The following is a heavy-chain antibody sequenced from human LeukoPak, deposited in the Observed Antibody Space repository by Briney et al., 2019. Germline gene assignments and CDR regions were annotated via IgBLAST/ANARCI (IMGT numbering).Heavy chain of an antibody. J-gene: IGHJ5*02. Sequence: WASVKVSCKASGYTFTNYAMHWVRQAPGQRLEWMGWINVGNGDTKYSQKFQGRVTITRDTSATTAYMELSSLRSEDTAVYYCARGFRITMVRGVRPGPHNWFDPWGQGTLVTVSS. CDR1: GYTFTNYA. V-gene: IGHV1-3*01. D-gene: IGHD3-10*01. CDR3: ARGFRITMVRGVRPGPHNWFDP. CDR2: INVGNGDT.